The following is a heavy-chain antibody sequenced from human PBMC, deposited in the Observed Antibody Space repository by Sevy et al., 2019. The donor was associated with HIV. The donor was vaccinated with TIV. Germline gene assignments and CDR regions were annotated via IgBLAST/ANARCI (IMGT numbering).Heavy chain of an antibody. J-gene: IGHJ4*02. V-gene: IGHV3-30-3*01. Sequence: GGSLRLSCAASGFAFSTHAMHWVRQSPGKGLEWVAVISSEGTETFYAASVEGRFTISRDNFKNTLFLQMDSLRPEDTAVYFCARLVSCGGDCYYLDSWGQGALVTVSS. CDR1: GFAFSTHA. CDR2: ISSEGTET. CDR3: ARLVSCGGDCYYLDS. D-gene: IGHD2-21*02.